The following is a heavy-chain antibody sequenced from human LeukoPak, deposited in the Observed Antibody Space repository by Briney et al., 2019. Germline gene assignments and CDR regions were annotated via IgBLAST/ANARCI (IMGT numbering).Heavy chain of an antibody. J-gene: IGHJ4*02. CDR2: IYTSGT. CDR1: GDSINSYY. Sequence: SETLSLTCTVSGDSINSYYWSWIRQPAGKGLEWIGRIYTSGTDYNPSLMSRVTMSVDTSKNQFSLKLSSVTAADTAVYYCARAGTDGYSHFDYWGQGTLVTVSS. CDR3: ARAGTDGYSHFDY. D-gene: IGHD3-22*01. V-gene: IGHV4-4*07.